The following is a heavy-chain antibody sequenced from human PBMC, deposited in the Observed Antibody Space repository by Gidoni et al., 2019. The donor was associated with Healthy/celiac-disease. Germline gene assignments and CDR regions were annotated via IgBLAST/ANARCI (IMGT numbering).Heavy chain of an antibody. CDR2: TYYSGST. CDR1: GGSIRSYY. J-gene: IGHJ6*02. Sequence: QVQLQESGPGLVKPSETLSITCHVSGGSIRSYYWSWIRQPPGKGLAWIGYTYYSGSTNYNPSLKSRVTIAVDTSKNQFSRKLSSVTAADTAVYYCARGSGYVGMDVWGQGTTVTVSS. D-gene: IGHD5-12*01. CDR3: ARGSGYVGMDV. V-gene: IGHV4-59*01.